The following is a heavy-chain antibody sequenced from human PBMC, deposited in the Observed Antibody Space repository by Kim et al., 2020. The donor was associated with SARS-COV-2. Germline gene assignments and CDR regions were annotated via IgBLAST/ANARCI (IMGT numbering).Heavy chain of an antibody. Sequence: GGSLRLSCAASGFTFGDYAMHWVRQAPGKGLEWVSGISCNSGSIGYADSVKGRFTISRDNSKNSLYLQMNRLRAEDTALYYCAKDTGGGNFHATPPAAFDIWGAGTTGTLSS. J-gene: IGHJ3*02. CDR1: GFTFGDYA. CDR2: ISCNSGSI. D-gene: IGHD2-21*01. CDR3: AKDTGGGNFHATPPAAFDI. V-gene: IGHV3-9*01.